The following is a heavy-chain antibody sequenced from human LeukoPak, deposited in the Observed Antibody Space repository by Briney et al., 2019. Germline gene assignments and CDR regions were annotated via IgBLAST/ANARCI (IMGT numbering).Heavy chain of an antibody. V-gene: IGHV3-48*01. D-gene: IGHD6-19*01. Sequence: GGSLRLSCAASGFTFSSYGMNWVRQAPGKGLDWVSFISDSSTTIYYADSVKGRFTTSRDNAKNSLYLQMNSLRAEDTAVYYCAREHTPYGSGCTAAYWGQGTLVTVSS. CDR1: GFTFSSYG. CDR2: ISDSSTTI. CDR3: AREHTPYGSGCTAAY. J-gene: IGHJ4*02.